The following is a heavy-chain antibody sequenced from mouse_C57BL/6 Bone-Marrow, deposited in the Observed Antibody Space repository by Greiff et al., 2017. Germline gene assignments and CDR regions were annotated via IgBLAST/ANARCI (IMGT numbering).Heavy chain of an antibody. V-gene: IGHV1-69*01. J-gene: IGHJ3*01. Sequence: QVQLQQPGAELVMPGASVKLSCKASGYTFTSYWMHWVKQRPGQGLEWIGEIDPSDSYTNYNQKFKGKSTLTVDKSSSTAYMQLSSLTSEDSAVYYCARDGYDVWFAYWGQGTLVTVSA. CDR2: IDPSDSYT. CDR3: ARDGYDVWFAY. D-gene: IGHD2-2*01. CDR1: GYTFTSYW.